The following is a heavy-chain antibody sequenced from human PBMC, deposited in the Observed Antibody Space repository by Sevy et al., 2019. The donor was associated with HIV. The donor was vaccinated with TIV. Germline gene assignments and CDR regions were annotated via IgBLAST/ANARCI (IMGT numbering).Heavy chain of an antibody. Sequence: GGSLRLSCAASGFTFSSHWMCWVRQAPGKGLMWVSHINSHGTITNYADSVKGRFAISRDNAKNTVYLRMDSLRAEDTAVYYCARGQLLQFLEWPSYSLDVWGQGTTVTVSS. D-gene: IGHD3-3*01. CDR3: ARGQLLQFLEWPSYSLDV. V-gene: IGHV3-74*01. CDR2: INSHGTIT. J-gene: IGHJ6*02. CDR1: GFTFSSHW.